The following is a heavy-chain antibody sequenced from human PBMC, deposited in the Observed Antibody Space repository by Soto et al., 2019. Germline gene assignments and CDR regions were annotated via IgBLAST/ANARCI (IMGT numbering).Heavy chain of an antibody. CDR2: IYPGDSDT. Sequence: PGESLKISCKGSGYSFTSYWIGWVRQMPGKGLEWMGIIYPGDSDTRYSPSFQGQVTISADKSISTAYLQWSSLKASDTAMYYCARHPPSGWYPPYGMDVWGQGTTVTVSS. D-gene: IGHD6-19*01. V-gene: IGHV5-51*01. CDR3: ARHPPSGWYPPYGMDV. CDR1: GYSFTSYW. J-gene: IGHJ6*02.